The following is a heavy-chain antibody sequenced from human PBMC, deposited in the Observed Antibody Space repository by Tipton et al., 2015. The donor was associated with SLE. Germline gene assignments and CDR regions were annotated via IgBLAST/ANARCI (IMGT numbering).Heavy chain of an antibody. D-gene: IGHD3-22*01. CDR2: INHSGST. J-gene: IGHJ4*02. CDR3: ARVGGWDYDSSGYYEGCFDY. Sequence: TLSLTCAVYGGSFSGYYWSWIRQPPGKGLEWIGEINHSGSTNYNPSLKSRVTISVDTSKNQSSLKLSSVTAADTAVYYCARVGGWDYDSSGYYEGCFDYWGQGTLVTVPS. CDR1: GGSFSGYY. V-gene: IGHV4-34*01.